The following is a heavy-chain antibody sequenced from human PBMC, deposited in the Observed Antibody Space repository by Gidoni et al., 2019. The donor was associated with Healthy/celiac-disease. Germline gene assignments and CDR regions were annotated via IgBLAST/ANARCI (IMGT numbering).Heavy chain of an antibody. CDR1: GGSFSGYY. D-gene: IGHD3-10*01. CDR3: ARGSGSYHWFDP. CDR2: INHSGST. Sequence: QVQLQQWGAGLLKPSEPLSLTCAVYGGSFSGYYWSWIRQPPGKGLEWIGEINHSGSTNYNPSLKSRVTISVDTSKNQFSLKLSSVTAADTAVYYCARGSGSYHWFDPWGQGTLVTVSS. V-gene: IGHV4-34*01. J-gene: IGHJ5*02.